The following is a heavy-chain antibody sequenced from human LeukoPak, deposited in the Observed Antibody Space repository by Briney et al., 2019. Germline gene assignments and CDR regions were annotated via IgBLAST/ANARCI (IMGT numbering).Heavy chain of an antibody. D-gene: IGHD3-16*01. V-gene: IGHV1-2*02. CDR1: GYTFTGYY. Sequence: ASVKVSCKASGYTFTGYYMHWVRQAPGQGLEWMGWINPNSGGTNYAQKFQGRVTMTRDTSISTAYMELSSLRSDDTAVYYCARVGASRVADWFDPWGQGTLVTVSS. J-gene: IGHJ5*02. CDR2: INPNSGGT. CDR3: ARVGASRVADWFDP.